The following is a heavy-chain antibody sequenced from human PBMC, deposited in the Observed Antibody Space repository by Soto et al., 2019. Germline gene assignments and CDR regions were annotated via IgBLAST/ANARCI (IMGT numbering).Heavy chain of an antibody. J-gene: IGHJ6*03. V-gene: IGHV4-34*01. CDR3: ARGGGSGYYRPYYYYYMDV. CDR1: GGSFSGYY. D-gene: IGHD3-3*01. CDR2: INHSGST. Sequence: SETLSLTCAVYGGSFSGYYWSWIRQPPGKRLEWIGEINHSGSTNYNPSLKSRVTISVDTSKNQFFLKLSSVTAADTAVYYCARGGGSGYYRPYYYYYMDVWGKGTTVTVSS.